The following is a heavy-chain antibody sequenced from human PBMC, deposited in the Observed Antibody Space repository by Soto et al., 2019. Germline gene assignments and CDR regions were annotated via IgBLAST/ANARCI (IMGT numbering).Heavy chain of an antibody. Sequence: QVQLVESGGDVVQPGRSLRLSCAASGSTFSSYDIHWVRQAPGKGLQWLAHISPDGNKAYYADSVKGRFTISRDNARNTVYLQVNSLRPEDTAVYHCVRGPSHGAFDIWGQGTLVTVS. CDR1: GSTFSSYD. V-gene: IGHV3-30-3*01. CDR3: VRGPSHGAFDI. J-gene: IGHJ3*02. CDR2: ISPDGNKA.